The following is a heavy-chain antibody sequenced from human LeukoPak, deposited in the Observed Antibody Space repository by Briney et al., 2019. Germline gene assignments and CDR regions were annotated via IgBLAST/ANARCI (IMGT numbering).Heavy chain of an antibody. V-gene: IGHV1-24*01. J-gene: IGHJ5*02. D-gene: IGHD3-22*01. CDR2: YDPEDEKV. Sequence: ASVKVSCKVPGYALTHLAMHRLRQAPGQGLQWMGGYDPEDEKVVYAQTFQGRLTMTDDTSTDIAYMELAGLTSEDTAVHYRVSSTDFEDSSGYSFDPWGQGTLVTVSS. CDR3: VSSTDFEDSSGYSFDP. CDR1: GYALTHLA.